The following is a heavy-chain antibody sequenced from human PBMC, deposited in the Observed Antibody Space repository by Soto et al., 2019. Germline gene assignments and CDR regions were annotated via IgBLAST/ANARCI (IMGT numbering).Heavy chain of an antibody. J-gene: IGHJ4*02. CDR2: IYYSGST. CDR1: GGSISSSSYY. V-gene: IGHV4-39*01. CDR3: ARLFRGSYYGTNFDY. Sequence: QLQLQESGPGLVKPSETLSLTCTVSGGSISSSSYYWGWIRQPPGKGLEWIGSIYYSGSTYYNPSPKSRVTISVDTSKNQFSLKLSSVTAADTAVYYCARLFRGSYYGTNFDYWGQGTLVTVSS. D-gene: IGHD3-10*01.